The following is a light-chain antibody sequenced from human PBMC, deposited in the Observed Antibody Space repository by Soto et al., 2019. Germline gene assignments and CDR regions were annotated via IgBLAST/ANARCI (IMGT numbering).Light chain of an antibody. Sequence: QSALTQPASVSGSPGQSITISCTGSSSDVGGYNHVSWYQQHPGKAPKLMIYEVNNRPSGVSHRFSGSKSGNTASLTFSGLQPEDEADYYCSSYASSGAVVFGGGTKLTVL. CDR3: SSYASSGAVV. V-gene: IGLV2-14*01. CDR2: EVN. J-gene: IGLJ3*02. CDR1: SSDVGGYNH.